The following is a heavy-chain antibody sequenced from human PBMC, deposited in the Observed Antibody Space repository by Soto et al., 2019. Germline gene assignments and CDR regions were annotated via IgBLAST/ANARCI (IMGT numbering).Heavy chain of an antibody. V-gene: IGHV4-30-4*01. Sequence: SETLSLSCTVSGGSISSGDYYWSWIRQPPGKGQEWIGYIYYSGSTYYSPSLKSRVTISVDTSKNQFSLKLSSVTAADTAVYYCTREVAATRVFSRKYYYYGMDVWGQGTTVTVSS. J-gene: IGHJ6*02. D-gene: IGHD2-15*01. CDR1: GGSISSGDYY. CDR2: IYYSGST. CDR3: TREVAATRVFSRKYYYYGMDV.